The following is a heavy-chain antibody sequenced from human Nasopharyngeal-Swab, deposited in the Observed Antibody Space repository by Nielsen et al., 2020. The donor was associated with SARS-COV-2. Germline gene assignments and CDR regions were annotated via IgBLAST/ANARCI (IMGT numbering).Heavy chain of an antibody. Sequence: GESLKISCAASGFTFSGYAMSWVRQAPGKGLEWVSAIGSTGGSTYYADSVKGQFTISRGNSKNTLYLQMNSLRAEDTAVYYCAKDRGCSGGSCYVHWYFDLWGRGTLVSVSS. CDR1: GFTFSGYA. CDR3: AKDRGCSGGSCYVHWYFDL. D-gene: IGHD2-15*01. V-gene: IGHV3-23*01. CDR2: IGSTGGST. J-gene: IGHJ2*01.